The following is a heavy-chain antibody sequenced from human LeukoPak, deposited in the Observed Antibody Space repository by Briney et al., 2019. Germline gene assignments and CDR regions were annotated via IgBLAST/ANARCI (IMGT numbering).Heavy chain of an antibody. CDR2: FYYNGNT. Sequence: SETLSLTCTVSGGSVSSDIYYWTWIRQPPGKGLEWIGYFYYNGNTNYNPSLKSRVTISVDTSKNHFSLRLSSVTAADTAVYYCARVPTAAGTYYYDFHGLDVWGQGTTVTVSS. J-gene: IGHJ6*02. D-gene: IGHD6-13*01. CDR3: ARVPTAAGTYYYDFHGLDV. V-gene: IGHV4-61*03. CDR1: GGSVSSDIYY.